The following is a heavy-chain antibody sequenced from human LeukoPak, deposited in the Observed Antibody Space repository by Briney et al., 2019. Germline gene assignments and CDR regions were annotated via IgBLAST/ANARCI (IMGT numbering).Heavy chain of an antibody. CDR3: ARVDSSSGWHYFDY. CDR1: GFDFSDYH. CDR2: ISSSSSYI. D-gene: IGHD6-19*01. Sequence: GGSLRLSCAASGFDFSDYHMNWVRQAPGKGLEWVSSISSSSSYIYYADSVKGRFTISRDNAKNSLYLQMNSLRAEDTAVYYCARVDSSSGWHYFDYWGQGTLVTVSS. J-gene: IGHJ4*02. V-gene: IGHV3-21*01.